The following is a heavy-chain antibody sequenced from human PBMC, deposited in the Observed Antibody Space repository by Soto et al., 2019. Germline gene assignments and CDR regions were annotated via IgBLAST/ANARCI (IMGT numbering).Heavy chain of an antibody. CDR3: VGGLDVDN. CDR1: GLTFSSYW. J-gene: IGHJ4*02. CDR2: IDSDGSRT. V-gene: IGHV3-74*01. Sequence: EVQLVESGGDLVQPGGSLRLSCAVSGLTFSSYWMHWVRHAPGKGLEWVSRIDSDGSRTNYADSVKGRFTISRDNAKNTLYLQMNSLRADDTAVYYCVGGLDVDNWGQGTLVIVSS.